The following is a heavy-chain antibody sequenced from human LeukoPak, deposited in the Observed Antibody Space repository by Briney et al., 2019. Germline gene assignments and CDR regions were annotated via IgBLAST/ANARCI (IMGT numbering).Heavy chain of an antibody. J-gene: IGHJ4*02. CDR2: ISSSGSTI. V-gene: IGHV3-48*03. CDR1: GFTFRSYE. CDR3: ARDLEYTTSSGDY. Sequence: GGSLRLSFAASGFTFRSYEMNWVRQAPGKGRDWVSYISSSGSTIFYADSVKGRFTISRDNAKNSLYLQMNSLRAEDTAVYYCARDLEYTTSSGDYWGQGTLVIVSS. D-gene: IGHD6-6*01.